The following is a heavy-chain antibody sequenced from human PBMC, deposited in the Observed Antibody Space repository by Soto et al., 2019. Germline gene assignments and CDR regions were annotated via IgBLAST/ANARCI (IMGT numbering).Heavy chain of an antibody. CDR2: ISYDGSNK. J-gene: IGHJ6*02. Sequence: QVQLVESGGGVVQPGRSLRLSCAASGFTFSSYAMHWVRQAPGKGLEWVAVISYDGSNKYYADSVKGRFTISRDNSKNTLYLQMNSLRAEDTAVYYCARDKYTARRSYCYYGMDVWGQGTTVTVSS. D-gene: IGHD5-18*01. CDR3: ARDKYTARRSYCYYGMDV. V-gene: IGHV3-30-3*01. CDR1: GFTFSSYA.